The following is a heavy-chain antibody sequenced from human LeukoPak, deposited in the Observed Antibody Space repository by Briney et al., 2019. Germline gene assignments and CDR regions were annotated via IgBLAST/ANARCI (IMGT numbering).Heavy chain of an antibody. CDR2: INHSGST. V-gene: IGHV4-34*01. CDR1: GGSFSGYY. CDR3: ARVDFWSGYYFGWFDP. J-gene: IGHJ5*02. D-gene: IGHD3-3*01. Sequence: PSETLSLTCAVYGGSFSGYYWSWIRQPPGKGLEWIGEINHSGSTNYNPSLKSRVTISVDTSKNQFSLKLSSVTAADTAVYYCARVDFWSGYYFGWFDPWGQGPLVTVSS.